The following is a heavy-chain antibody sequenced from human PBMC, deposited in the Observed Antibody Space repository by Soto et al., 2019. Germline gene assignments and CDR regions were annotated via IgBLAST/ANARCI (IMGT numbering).Heavy chain of an antibody. V-gene: IGHV3-23*01. J-gene: IGHJ4*02. CDR3: AKVLYGVVTYFDS. D-gene: IGHD3-3*01. CDR1: GFTFSSYG. CDR2: ISGSGAAT. Sequence: EVQLLESGGGLVQPGGSLRLSCASSGFTFSSYGMTWVRRPPGKGLEWVSAISGSGAATYYADSVQGRFTSSRDNSNNTLYLQMNSLRAEDTAVYSCAKVLYGVVTYFDSWGQGTLVTVSS.